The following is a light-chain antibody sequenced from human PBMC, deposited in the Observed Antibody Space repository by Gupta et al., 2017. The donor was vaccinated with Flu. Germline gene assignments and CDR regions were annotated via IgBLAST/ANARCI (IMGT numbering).Light chain of an antibody. CDR2: KAS. J-gene: IGKJ4*01. Sequence: PSTLSAYVGDRVTITCRASQSLSSWLAWYQQKPGKAPNLLIYKASNLESGVPSRFSGSGSGTXFTLTIXSLQPDDFATYYCQQYDSDALTFGXGTKVEI. V-gene: IGKV1-5*03. CDR1: QSLSSW. CDR3: QQYDSDALT.